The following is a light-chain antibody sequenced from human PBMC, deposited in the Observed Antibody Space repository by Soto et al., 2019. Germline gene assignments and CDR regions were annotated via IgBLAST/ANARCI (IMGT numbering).Light chain of an antibody. CDR1: SGHSSYA. J-gene: IGLJ2*01. CDR2: LNSDGSH. V-gene: IGLV4-69*01. CDR3: QTSGTDFSVV. Sequence: QPVLTQSPSASASLGASVKLTCTLSSGHSSYAIAWHQQQPEKGPRYLMKLNSDGSHNKGDGIPDRFSGSSSGAERYLTISSLQSEDEADYYCQTSGTDFSVVFGGGTKLTVL.